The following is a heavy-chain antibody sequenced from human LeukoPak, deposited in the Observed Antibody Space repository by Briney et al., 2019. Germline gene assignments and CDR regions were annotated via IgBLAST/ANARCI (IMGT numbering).Heavy chain of an antibody. CDR2: INHSGST. Sequence: SETLSLTCAVYGGSFSGYYWSWIRQPPGKGLEWIGDINHSGSTNYNPSLKSRVTISVDTSKNQFSLKLSSVTAADTAVYYCARAAARPGYYYYGMDVWGQGTTVTVSS. CDR1: GGSFSGYY. D-gene: IGHD6-6*01. J-gene: IGHJ6*02. CDR3: ARAAARPGYYYYGMDV. V-gene: IGHV4-34*01.